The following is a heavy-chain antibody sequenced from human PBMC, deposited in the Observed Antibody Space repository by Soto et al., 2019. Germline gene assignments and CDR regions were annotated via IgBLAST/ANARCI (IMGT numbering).Heavy chain of an antibody. Sequence: QVQLVQSGAEVKKPGASVKISCKASGYTFTSYALHWVRQAPGQRLEWMGWINAGNGNTKYSKKFQGRVTITRDTSANTAYMELSSLRSEDTAVYYCARDSGGMDVWGQGTTVTVSS. V-gene: IGHV1-3*01. CDR3: ARDSGGMDV. J-gene: IGHJ6*02. CDR2: INAGNGNT. CDR1: GYTFTSYA.